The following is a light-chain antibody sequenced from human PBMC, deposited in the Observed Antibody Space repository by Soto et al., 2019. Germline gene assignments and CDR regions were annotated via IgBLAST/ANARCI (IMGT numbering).Light chain of an antibody. CDR3: LQARQTPFT. J-gene: IGKJ3*01. V-gene: IGKV2-28*01. CDR2: SAS. CDR1: QSLLYIDGYNY. Sequence: DIVMTQSPLSLPVTPGEPASISCTSSQSLLYIDGYNYLDWYLQKPGQPPKLLIYSASNRASGVPARFSGSGSGTDFTLKISRVQADDVGAYFCLQARQTPFTFGPGTKVDIQ.